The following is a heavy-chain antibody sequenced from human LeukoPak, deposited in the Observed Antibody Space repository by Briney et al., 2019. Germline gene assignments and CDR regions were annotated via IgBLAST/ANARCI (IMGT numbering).Heavy chain of an antibody. V-gene: IGHV3-21*04. CDR2: ISSSSSNI. Sequence: PGGSLRLSCAASGFTFSSYSMNWVRQAPGKGLEWVSYISSSSSNIYYADSVKGRFTISRDNAKNSVYLQMNSLRPEDTALYYCAKSGDLGSFYTHFCDYWGQGILVTVSS. CDR3: AKSGDLGSFYTHFCDY. CDR1: GFTFSSYS. J-gene: IGHJ4*02. D-gene: IGHD3-10*01.